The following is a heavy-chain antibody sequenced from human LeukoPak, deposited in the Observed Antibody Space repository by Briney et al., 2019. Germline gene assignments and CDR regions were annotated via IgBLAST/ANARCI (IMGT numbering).Heavy chain of an antibody. Sequence: GSSVKVSCKASGGTFSSYAISWVRQAPGQGLESMGGIIPIFGTANYAQKFQGRVTITADKSTSTAYMELSSLRSEDTAVYYCATYRDYYYYMDVWGKGTTVTVSS. CDR2: IIPIFGTA. CDR3: ATYRDYYYYMDV. CDR1: GGTFSSYA. V-gene: IGHV1-69*06. D-gene: IGHD3-16*01. J-gene: IGHJ6*03.